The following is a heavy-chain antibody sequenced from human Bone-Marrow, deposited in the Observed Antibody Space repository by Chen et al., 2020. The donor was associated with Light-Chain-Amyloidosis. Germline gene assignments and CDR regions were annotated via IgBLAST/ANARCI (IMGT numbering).Heavy chain of an antibody. CDR1: GFTFSRYG. D-gene: IGHD3-10*01. CDR2: IWYDGSNK. V-gene: IGHV3-33*01. CDR3: AGSPAGHDAFDI. Sequence: QVQLVESGGGVVQPGRSLRLSCAASGFTFSRYGMHWVRQAPGKGLEWVAVIWYDGSNKYYADSVKGRFTISRDNSKNTLYLQMNSLRAEDTAVYYCAGSPAGHDAFDIWGQGTMVTVSS. J-gene: IGHJ3*02.